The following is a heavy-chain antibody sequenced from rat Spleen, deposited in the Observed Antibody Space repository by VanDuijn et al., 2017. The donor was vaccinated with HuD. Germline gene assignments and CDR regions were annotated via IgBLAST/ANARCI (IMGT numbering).Heavy chain of an antibody. J-gene: IGHJ2*01. V-gene: IGHV5S13*01. CDR1: GFTFSNYG. Sequence: EVQLVESGGGLVQPGRSLKVSCAASGFTFSNYGTHWIRQAPTKGLEWVASINPDGTTTYYVDSVKGRFTISRDNAENTVYLQMNSLRSGDTATYYCTRDRILRSTGFDYWGQGVMVTVSS. D-gene: IGHD1-6*01. CDR3: TRDRILRSTGFDY. CDR2: INPDGTTT.